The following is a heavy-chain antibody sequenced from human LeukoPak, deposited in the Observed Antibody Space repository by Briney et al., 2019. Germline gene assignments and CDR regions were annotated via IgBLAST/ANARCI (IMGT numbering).Heavy chain of an antibody. CDR2: IYHSGST. J-gene: IGHJ5*02. D-gene: IGHD6-6*01. V-gene: IGHV4-38-2*02. CDR1: GYSISSGYY. Sequence: SETLSLTCTVSGYSISSGYYWGWIRQPPGKGLEWIGSIYHSGSTYYNPSLKSRVTISVDTSKNQFSLKLSSVTAADTAVYYCARGISASIAARPWFDPWGQGTLVTVSP. CDR3: ARGISASIAARPWFDP.